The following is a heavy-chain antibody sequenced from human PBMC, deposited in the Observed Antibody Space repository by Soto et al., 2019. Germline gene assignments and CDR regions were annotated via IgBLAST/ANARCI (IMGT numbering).Heavy chain of an antibody. V-gene: IGHV3-21*01. D-gene: IGHD2-21*02. CDR2: IGTSSSYI. CDR3: ARDSVRDHLYYYYGMDV. J-gene: IGHJ6*02. Sequence: EVQLVESGGGLVKPGGSLRLSCAASGFTFSSYTMNWVRQAPGRGLEWVSSIGTSSSYIYYADSVKGRFTISRDNAKNSLFLQMNSLRADDTAVYYCARDSVRDHLYYYYGMDVWGQGTTVTVSS. CDR1: GFTFSSYT.